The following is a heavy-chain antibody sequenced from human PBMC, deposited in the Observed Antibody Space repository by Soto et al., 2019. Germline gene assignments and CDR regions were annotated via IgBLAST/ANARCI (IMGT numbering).Heavy chain of an antibody. Sequence: SETLSLTCTVSGGSISSYYWSWIRQPPGKGLEWIGYIYYSGSTNYNPSLKSRVTISVDTSKNQFSLKLSSVTAADTAVYYCARVGYSYGANWFDPWGQGTLVTV. CDR2: IYYSGST. CDR3: ARVGYSYGANWFDP. CDR1: GGSISSYY. V-gene: IGHV4-59*01. J-gene: IGHJ5*02. D-gene: IGHD5-18*01.